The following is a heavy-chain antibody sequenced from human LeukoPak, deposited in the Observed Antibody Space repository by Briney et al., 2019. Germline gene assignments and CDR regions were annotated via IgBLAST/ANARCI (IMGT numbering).Heavy chain of an antibody. CDR2: IYNGGST. D-gene: IGHD6-13*01. V-gene: IGHV3-53*01. CDR1: GFTASSNY. CDR3: ARAAGNLDY. Sequence: GGSLRLSCAASGFTASSNYMSWVRQAPGKGLEWVSVIYNGGSTYYADTVKGRFTISRDNSKNTLYLQMNSLRAEDTAVYYCARAAGNLDYWGQGTLVTVPS. J-gene: IGHJ4*02.